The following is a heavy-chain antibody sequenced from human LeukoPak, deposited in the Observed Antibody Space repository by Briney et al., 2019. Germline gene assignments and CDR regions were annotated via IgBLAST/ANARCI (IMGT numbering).Heavy chain of an antibody. CDR3: ARVFWEQQLRWFDP. J-gene: IGHJ5*02. CDR2: TYYRSKWYT. Sequence: SQTLSLTCAISGDSVPRKSAAWNWIRQSPSRGLEWLGRTYYRSKWYTDYAESVQSRITINPDTSKNQFSLQLNSVTPDDTAVYYCARVFWEQQLRWFDPWGQGTLVTVSS. D-gene: IGHD6-13*01. CDR1: GDSVPRKSAA. V-gene: IGHV6-1*01.